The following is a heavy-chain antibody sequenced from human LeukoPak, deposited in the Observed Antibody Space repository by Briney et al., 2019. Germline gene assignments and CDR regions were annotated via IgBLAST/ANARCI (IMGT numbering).Heavy chain of an antibody. Sequence: PGGSLRLSCAASGFTFSSYGMHWVRQAPGKGLEWVVVISYDGSNKYYADSVKGRFTISRDNSKNTLYLQMNSLRAEDTAVYYCAKDLRSPYYSYGNYFDYWGQGTLVTVSS. D-gene: IGHD3-10*01. J-gene: IGHJ4*02. CDR2: ISYDGSNK. V-gene: IGHV3-30*18. CDR3: AKDLRSPYYSYGNYFDY. CDR1: GFTFSSYG.